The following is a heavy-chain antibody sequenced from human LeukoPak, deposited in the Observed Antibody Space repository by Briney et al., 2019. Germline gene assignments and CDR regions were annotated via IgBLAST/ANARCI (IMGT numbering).Heavy chain of an antibody. CDR1: GGSFDDFY. V-gene: IGHV4-34*01. CDR2: INHSGYT. Sequence: PSETLSLTCAVSGGSFDDFYWAWVRQTPGKGLEWIGEINHSGYTNDSPSLKSRVTLSIDTSRRQFSLNLRSVTVADAGTYYCTRITTGSDYWGQGTLVTVSS. J-gene: IGHJ4*02. D-gene: IGHD3-22*01. CDR3: TRITTGSDY.